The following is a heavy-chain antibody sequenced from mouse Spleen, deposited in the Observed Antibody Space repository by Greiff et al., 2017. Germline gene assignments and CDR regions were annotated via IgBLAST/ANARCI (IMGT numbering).Heavy chain of an antibody. Sequence: EVQLQQSGPELVKPGASVKMSCKASGYTFTSYVMHWVKQKPGQGLEWIGYINPYNDGTKYNEKFKGKATLTSDKSSSTAYMELSSLTSEDSAVYYCARSDYRYHTGGPYAMDYWGQGTSVTVSS. D-gene: IGHD2-14*01. CDR2: INPYNDGT. CDR1: GYTFTSYV. CDR3: ARSDYRYHTGGPYAMDY. J-gene: IGHJ4*01. V-gene: IGHV1-14*01.